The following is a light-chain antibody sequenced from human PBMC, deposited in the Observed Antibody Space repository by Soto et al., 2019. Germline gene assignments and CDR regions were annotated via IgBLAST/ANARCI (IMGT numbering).Light chain of an antibody. Sequence: QSVLTQPPSVSGPPGQRVTISCTGTSSNIGSGYDVHWYQHLPGTAPKLLIYGNTIRPSGVPDRFSGSKSGTSASLAITGLQAEDEADYYCQSYDRSLRGYVFGTGTKV. CDR2: GNT. CDR3: QSYDRSLRGYV. J-gene: IGLJ1*01. V-gene: IGLV1-40*01. CDR1: SSNIGSGYD.